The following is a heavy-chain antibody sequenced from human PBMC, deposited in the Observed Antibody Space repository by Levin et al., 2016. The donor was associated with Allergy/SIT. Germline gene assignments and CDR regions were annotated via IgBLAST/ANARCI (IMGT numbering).Heavy chain of an antibody. Sequence: VRQMPGKGLEWMGIIYPGDSDTRYSPSFQGQVTISADKSISTAYLQWSSLKASDTAMYYCARTYDSSPFQHWGQGTLVTVSS. J-gene: IGHJ1*01. CDR2: IYPGDSDT. D-gene: IGHD3-22*01. V-gene: IGHV5-51*01. CDR3: ARTYDSSPFQH.